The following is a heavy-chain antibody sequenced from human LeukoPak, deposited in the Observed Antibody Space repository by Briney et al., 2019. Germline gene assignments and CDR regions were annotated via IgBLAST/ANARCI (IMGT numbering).Heavy chain of an antibody. V-gene: IGHV3-7*01. CDR3: AKDQGYDSSGVDY. D-gene: IGHD3-22*01. Sequence: GGSLRLSCAASGFTFSGYWMNWVRQAPGKGLEWVANIKEDGTEKYYVDSVKGRFTISRDNSKNTLYLQMNSLRAEDTAVYYCAKDQGYDSSGVDYWGQGTLVTVSS. CDR2: IKEDGTEK. J-gene: IGHJ4*02. CDR1: GFTFSGYW.